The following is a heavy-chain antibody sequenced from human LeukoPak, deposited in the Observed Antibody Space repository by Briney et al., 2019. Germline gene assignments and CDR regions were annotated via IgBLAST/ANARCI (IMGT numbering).Heavy chain of an antibody. CDR1: GFSLTTYGVA. CDR2: IYWDDDK. V-gene: IGHV2-5*02. D-gene: IGHD5-18*01. CDR3: AHSRYTYAYAFDS. J-gene: IGHJ4*02. Sequence: ESGPTLVNPTQTLTLTFSFSGFSLTTYGVAVVWIRQPPGKSLEWLALIYWDDDKRYSPSLQSRLTINRDTFENRVVLTMTNMDPVDTATYYCAHSRYTYAYAFDSWGLGILVTVSS.